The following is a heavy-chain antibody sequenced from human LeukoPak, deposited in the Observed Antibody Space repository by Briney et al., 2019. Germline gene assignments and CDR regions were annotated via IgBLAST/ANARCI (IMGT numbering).Heavy chain of an antibody. D-gene: IGHD2-15*01. CDR2: INAGNGNT. CDR1: GYTFTSYA. V-gene: IGHV1-3*03. Sequence: ASVKVSCKASGYTFTSYAMHWVRQAPGQRLEWMGWINAGNGNTKYSQEFQGRVTITRDTSASTVYMELSSLRSEDTAVYYCAREYCSGGSCYSGSYDYWGQGTLVTVSS. CDR3: AREYCSGGSCYSGSYDY. J-gene: IGHJ4*02.